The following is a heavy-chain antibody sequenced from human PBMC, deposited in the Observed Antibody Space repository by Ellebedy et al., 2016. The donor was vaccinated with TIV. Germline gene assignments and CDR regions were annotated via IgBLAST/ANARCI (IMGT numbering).Heavy chain of an antibody. CDR1: GGSISSYY. D-gene: IGHD6-19*01. V-gene: IGHV4-59*12. Sequence: SETLSLXXTVSGGSISSYYWSWIRQPPGKGLEWIGYIYYSGSTNYNPSLKSRVTISVDTSKNQFSLKLSSVTAADTAVYYCARGGSGWYDNHHYYFDYWGQGTLVTVSS. CDR3: ARGGSGWYDNHHYYFDY. CDR2: IYYSGST. J-gene: IGHJ4*02.